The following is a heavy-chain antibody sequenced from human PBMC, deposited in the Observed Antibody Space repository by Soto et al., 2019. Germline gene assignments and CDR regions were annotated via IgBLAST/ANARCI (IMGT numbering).Heavy chain of an antibody. D-gene: IGHD5-12*01. CDR3: ARSRIPYSSYEPSRD. CDR1: GLTFSGLGMKFSSYG. Sequence: QVQLLESGGGVVQPGGSLRLSCVESGLTFSGLGMKFSSYGMEWVRQAPGKGLEWVALIGATGSNEEYADSVKGRFTISRENSKNTVNLLLSSRRVQYTVVYCCARSRIPYSSYEPSRDWGPGTLVTVSS. J-gene: IGHJ4*02. CDR2: IGATGSNE. V-gene: IGHV3-33*01.